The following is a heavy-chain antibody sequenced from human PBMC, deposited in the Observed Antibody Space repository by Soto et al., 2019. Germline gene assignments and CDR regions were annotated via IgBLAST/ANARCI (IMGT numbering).Heavy chain of an antibody. V-gene: IGHV3-23*01. CDR1: GFTFSSYA. D-gene: IGHD2-21*02. CDR2: ISGSGGNT. Sequence: EVQMLESGGGLVHPGGSLRLSCAASGFTFSSYAMSWVRQAPGQGLEWVSTISGSGGNTFDADSVKGRFTIARDNSENTLHLQMDSLRAEDTAVYYCARVSTVWVHYYMGVWGKGTTVTVSS. J-gene: IGHJ6*03. CDR3: ARVSTVWVHYYMGV.